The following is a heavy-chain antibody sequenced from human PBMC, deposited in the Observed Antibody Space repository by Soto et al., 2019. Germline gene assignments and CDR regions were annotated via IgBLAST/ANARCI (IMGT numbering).Heavy chain of an antibody. V-gene: IGHV1-18*01. CDR1: GYTFTSYG. CDR3: ARYRTKVPVAFDV. J-gene: IGHJ3*01. D-gene: IGHD3-16*02. Sequence: ASVKVSCKASGYTFTSYGISWVRQAPGQGLELMGWINAYNSNTNYAQKLQGRATITTNTPTSTAYMDLSGLRSEDTAVYYCARYRTKVPVAFDVWGQGTMVTVSS. CDR2: INAYNSNT.